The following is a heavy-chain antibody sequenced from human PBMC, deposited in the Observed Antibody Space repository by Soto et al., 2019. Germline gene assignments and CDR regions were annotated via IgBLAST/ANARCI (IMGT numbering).Heavy chain of an antibody. CDR2: IYYSGST. D-gene: IGHD6-19*01. CDR1: GGSLSSGSYY. CDR3: ARHSRRWYWFDP. V-gene: IGHV4-61*01. Sequence: PSETPSLTCTVYGGSLSSGSYYWSWIRQPPGKGLEWIGYIYYSGSTNYNPSLKSRVTISVDTSKNQFSLKLSSVTAADTAVYYCARHSRRWYWFDPWGQATLLTVCS. J-gene: IGHJ5*02.